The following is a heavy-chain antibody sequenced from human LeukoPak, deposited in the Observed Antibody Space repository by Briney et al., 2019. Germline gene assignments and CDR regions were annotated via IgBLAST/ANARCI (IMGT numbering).Heavy chain of an antibody. CDR3: ARHRAVAGTIDY. Sequence: GEALQISGKGSGFHFTSYWIGGARQMPGKGLEWMGIIYPGDSDTRYSPSFQGQVTISADKSISTAYLQWSSLKASDPAMYYCARHRAVAGTIDYWGQGTLVTVYS. CDR2: IYPGDSDT. J-gene: IGHJ4*02. CDR1: GFHFTSYW. D-gene: IGHD6-19*01. V-gene: IGHV5-51*01.